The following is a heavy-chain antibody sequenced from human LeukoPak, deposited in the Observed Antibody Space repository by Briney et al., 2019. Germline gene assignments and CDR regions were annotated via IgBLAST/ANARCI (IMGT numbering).Heavy chain of an antibody. V-gene: IGHV3-23*01. CDR1: GLTFSSYA. CDR3: AKVLRFLDEPLDY. CDR2: ISGSGGST. J-gene: IGHJ4*02. D-gene: IGHD3-3*01. Sequence: GGSLRLSCAASGLTFSSYAMSSVRQPPGKGLGCVSAISGSGGSTYYADSVKGRFTISRDNSKNTLYLQMNSLRAEDTAVYYCAKVLRFLDEPLDYWGQGTLVTVSS.